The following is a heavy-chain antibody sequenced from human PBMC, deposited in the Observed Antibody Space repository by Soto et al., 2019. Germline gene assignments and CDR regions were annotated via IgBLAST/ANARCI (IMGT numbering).Heavy chain of an antibody. V-gene: IGHV3-30-3*01. J-gene: IGHJ4*02. D-gene: IGHD6-13*01. CDR1: GFSFSNYA. CDR3: ARDLIGALGTPNY. Sequence: GGSLRLSCVASGFSFSNYAMHWVRQAPGKGLEWVAVISYDGSNKYYADSVKGRFTISRDNSKNTLYLEMSSLRADDTAMYYCARDLIGALGTPNYWGQGTLVTVSS. CDR2: ISYDGSNK.